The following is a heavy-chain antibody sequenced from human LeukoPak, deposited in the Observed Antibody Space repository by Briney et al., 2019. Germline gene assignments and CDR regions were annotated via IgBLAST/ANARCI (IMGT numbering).Heavy chain of an antibody. CDR1: GYTFTSYG. D-gene: IGHD6-19*01. Sequence: ASVKVSCKASGYTFTSYGISWVRQAPGQGLEWIGWISAYNGNTNYAQKLQGRVTITTDTSTSTAYMELRSLRSDDTAVYYCARLTRGGSSGLGRGYWGQGTLVTVSS. CDR3: ARLTRGGSSGLGRGY. CDR2: ISAYNGNT. V-gene: IGHV1-18*01. J-gene: IGHJ4*02.